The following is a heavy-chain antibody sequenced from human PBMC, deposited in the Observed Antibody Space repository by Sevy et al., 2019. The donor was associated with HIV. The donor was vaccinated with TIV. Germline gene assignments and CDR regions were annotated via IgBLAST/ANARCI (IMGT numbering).Heavy chain of an antibody. V-gene: IGHV4-59*01. D-gene: IGHD1-7*01. CDR3: ARDRHNWNYRRRGWFDP. J-gene: IGHJ5*02. Sequence: SETLSLTCTVSGGSISSYYWSWIRQPPGKGLEWIGYIYYSGSTNYNPSLKSRVTISVDTSKNQFSLKLSSVTAADTAVYYCARDRHNWNYRRRGWFDPWGQGTLVTVSS. CDR2: IYYSGST. CDR1: GGSISSYY.